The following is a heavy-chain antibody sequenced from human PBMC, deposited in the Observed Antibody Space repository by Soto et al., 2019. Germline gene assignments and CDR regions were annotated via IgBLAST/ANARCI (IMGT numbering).Heavy chain of an antibody. D-gene: IGHD2-15*01. Sequence: EVQLLESGGGLVQPGGSLRLSCAASGFTFSSYAMSWVRQAPGKGLEWVSAISGSGGSTYYADSVKGRFTISRDNSKNTLYLQMNSLRAEDTAVYYCAKDCQRWWTPPHAVDYWGQGTLVTVSS. J-gene: IGHJ4*02. CDR2: ISGSGGST. V-gene: IGHV3-23*01. CDR3: AKDCQRWWTPPHAVDY. CDR1: GFTFSSYA.